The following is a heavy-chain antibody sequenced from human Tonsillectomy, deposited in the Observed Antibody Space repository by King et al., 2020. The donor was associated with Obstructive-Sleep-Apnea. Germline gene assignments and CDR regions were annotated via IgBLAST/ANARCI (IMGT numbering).Heavy chain of an antibody. J-gene: IGHJ6*02. Sequence: VQLVESGGGLVQPGGSLRLSCAASGFTFSSYAMHWVRQAPGKGLEYVSAISSNGGSTYYANSVKGRLTISRDNSKNTLYLQMGSLRAEDMAVYYCARGITIFGVVIPYGMDVWGQGTTGTVSS. D-gene: IGHD3-3*01. V-gene: IGHV3-64*01. CDR2: ISSNGGST. CDR3: ARGITIFGVVIPYGMDV. CDR1: GFTFSSYA.